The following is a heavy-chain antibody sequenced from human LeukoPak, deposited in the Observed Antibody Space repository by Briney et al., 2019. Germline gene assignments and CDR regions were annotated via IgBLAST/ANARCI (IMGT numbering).Heavy chain of an antibody. V-gene: IGHV3-23*01. J-gene: IGHJ3*02. CDR2: IYASGCAT. Sequence: GGSLRLSCEASGFTFSSYAMTWVRQAPGKGLEWVSGIYASGCATYYADTVKGRFTISRDNSKNTLYLQMNSLRAEDTAVYYCAKRPRDSSGYYLGAFDMWGQGTMVTVSS. CDR3: AKRPRDSSGYYLGAFDM. D-gene: IGHD3-22*01. CDR1: GFTFSSYA.